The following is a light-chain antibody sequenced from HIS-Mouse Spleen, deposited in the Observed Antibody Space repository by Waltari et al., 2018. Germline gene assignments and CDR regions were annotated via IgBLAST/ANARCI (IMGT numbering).Light chain of an antibody. Sequence: QSALTQPPSASGSPGQSVTISCTGTSSDVGGYNSVPWYQQHPGKAPKLMIYEVSTRPSGVPDRFSGSKSGNTASLTVSGLQAEDEADYYCSSYAGSNNLVFGGGTKLTVL. J-gene: IGLJ2*01. CDR1: SSDVGGYNS. CDR3: SSYAGSNNLV. CDR2: EVS. V-gene: IGLV2-8*01.